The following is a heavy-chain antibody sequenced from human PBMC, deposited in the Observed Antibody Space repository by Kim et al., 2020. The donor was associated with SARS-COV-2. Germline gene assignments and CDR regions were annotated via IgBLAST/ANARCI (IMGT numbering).Heavy chain of an antibody. V-gene: IGHV4-34*01. Sequence: SGTLSLTCAVYGGSFSGYYWSWIRQPPGKGLEWIGEIKHSGSTNYNPSLKSRVTISVDTSKNQFSLKLSSVTAADTAVYSCARDVVVPSAIKDGWCNPWGQGTLVTVSS. CDR3: ARDVVVPSAIKDGWCNP. J-gene: IGHJ5*02. CDR1: GGSFSGYY. CDR2: IKHSGST. D-gene: IGHD2-2*02.